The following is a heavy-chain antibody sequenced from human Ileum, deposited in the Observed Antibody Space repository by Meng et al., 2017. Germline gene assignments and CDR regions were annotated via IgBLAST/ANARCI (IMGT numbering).Heavy chain of an antibody. D-gene: IGHD1-1*01. Sequence: HVQLLQSGGEVKKPGASVQVPCKASGYTFTTYGISWVRQATGQGLEWMGWMNTGKGNTNYAQKFQGRVTMTRDTSTSTAYMELRSLRSDDTAVYYCAREGAYNGGDYWGQGTLVTVSS. CDR2: MNTGKGNT. J-gene: IGHJ4*02. CDR3: AREGAYNGGDY. CDR1: GYTFTTYG. V-gene: IGHV1-18*01.